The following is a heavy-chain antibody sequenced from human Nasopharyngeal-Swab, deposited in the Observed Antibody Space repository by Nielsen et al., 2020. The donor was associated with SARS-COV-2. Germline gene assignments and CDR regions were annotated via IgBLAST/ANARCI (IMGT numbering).Heavy chain of an antibody. CDR2: INADGSST. CDR1: GFTFGNYW. J-gene: IGHJ4*02. V-gene: IGHV3-74*01. D-gene: IGHD3-22*01. CDR3: TRLTYYYDSSSGG. Sequence: GGSLRLSCVASGFTFGNYWMYWVRQVPGKGLVWVSHINADGSSTTYADSVKGRFTISRDNAKNTLFLQMDNLRAEDTAVYYCTRLTYYYDSSSGGWGQGTLVTVSS.